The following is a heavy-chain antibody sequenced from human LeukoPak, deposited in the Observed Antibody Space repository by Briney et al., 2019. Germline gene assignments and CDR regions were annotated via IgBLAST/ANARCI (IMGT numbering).Heavy chain of an antibody. CDR3: ATHPTVITRLDI. D-gene: IGHD4-23*01. CDR2: IYYSGTT. Sequence: SETLSLTCSVSGGSINTYYWTWIRLSPGKGLDWIGYIYYSGTTNYNPSLKSRVSMSVDTSRNQFSLRLSSVTAADTAVYYCATHPTVITRLDIWGQGTMVTVSS. CDR1: GGSINTYY. V-gene: IGHV4-59*01. J-gene: IGHJ3*02.